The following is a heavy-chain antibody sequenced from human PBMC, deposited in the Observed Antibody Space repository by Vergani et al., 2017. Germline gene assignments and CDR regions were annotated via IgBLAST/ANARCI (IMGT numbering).Heavy chain of an antibody. J-gene: IGHJ5*02. D-gene: IGHD2-2*01. Sequence: QVQLQESGPGLVKPSETLSLTCTVSGGSVSSGSYYWSWIRQPAGKGLEWIGYIYYSGSTNYNPSLKSRVTISVDTSKNQFSLKLSSVTAADTAVYYCARTWPAGRLYQLPNWFDPWGQGTLVTVSS. CDR2: IYYSGST. CDR3: ARTWPAGRLYQLPNWFDP. CDR1: GGSVSSGSYY. V-gene: IGHV4-61*10.